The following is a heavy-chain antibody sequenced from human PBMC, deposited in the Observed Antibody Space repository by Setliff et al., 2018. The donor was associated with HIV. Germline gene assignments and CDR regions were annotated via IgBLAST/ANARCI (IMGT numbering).Heavy chain of an antibody. CDR3: ARRIDNSGSFPDKNWFDT. V-gene: IGHV4-4*09. J-gene: IGHJ5*02. CDR1: GGSISSYC. Sequence: SETLSLTCTVSGGSISSYCWNWIRQSPGRGLEWLGFIFSSGRTKYNPSLQSRVTMSIDTSKNQFSLKLTSVTAADTAVYYCARRIDNSGSFPDKNWFDTWGQGSLVTVSS. CDR2: IFSSGRT. D-gene: IGHD3-10*01.